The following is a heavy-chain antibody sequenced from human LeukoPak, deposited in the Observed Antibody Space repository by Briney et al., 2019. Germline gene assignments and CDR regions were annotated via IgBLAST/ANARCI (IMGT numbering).Heavy chain of an antibody. CDR1: GYTFTSYG. J-gene: IGHJ4*02. D-gene: IGHD3-22*01. Sequence: ASVKVSCKDSGYTFTSYGISWVRQAPGQRLEWMGWISAYNGNTNYAQKLQGRVTMTTDTSTSTAYMELRSLRSDDTAVYYCARDLTHRRNYDNSGYQIVPAFWGQGTLVTVSS. V-gene: IGHV1-18*01. CDR2: ISAYNGNT. CDR3: ARDLTHRRNYDNSGYQIVPAF.